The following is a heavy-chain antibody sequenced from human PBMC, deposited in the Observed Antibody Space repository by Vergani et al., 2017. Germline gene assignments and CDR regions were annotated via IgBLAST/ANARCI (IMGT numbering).Heavy chain of an antibody. CDR3: AKAGYCSSTSCYTEWYFDL. Sequence: EVQLLESGGGLVQPGRSLRLSCAASGFTFDDYAMHWVRQAPGKGLGWVSGISWNSGSIGYADSVKGRFTISRDNAKNSLYLQMNSLRAEDTALYYCAKAGYCSSTSCYTEWYFDLWGRGTLVTVSS. CDR2: ISWNSGSI. V-gene: IGHV3-9*01. J-gene: IGHJ2*01. D-gene: IGHD2-2*02. CDR1: GFTFDDYA.